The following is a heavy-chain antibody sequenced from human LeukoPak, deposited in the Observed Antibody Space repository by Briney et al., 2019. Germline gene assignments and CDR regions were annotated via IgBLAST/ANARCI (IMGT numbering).Heavy chain of an antibody. D-gene: IGHD2-2*01. CDR3: ARDQGTSYYGMDV. CDR1: GFTYSSYW. Sequence: GGSVRLSRAASGFTYSSYWLSWVRQAPGRGRAGVANIKQDGREKYYVDSVKGRFTISRDNAKNSLYLQMNSLRAEDTAVCYCARDQGTSYYGMDVWGKGTTVTVSS. V-gene: IGHV3-7*03. J-gene: IGHJ6*04. CDR2: IKQDGREK.